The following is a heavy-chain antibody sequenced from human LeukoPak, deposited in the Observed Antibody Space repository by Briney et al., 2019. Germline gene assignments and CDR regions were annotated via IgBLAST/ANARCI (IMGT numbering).Heavy chain of an antibody. V-gene: IGHV4-39*07. Sequence: SETLSLTCTVSGGSISSSNYYWGWIRQPPGKGLEWIGSTLYSGDTHYNPSFKSRATVSADTSKNQFSLKLSSVTAADTAVYYCARLNIAVAGTSYYYYMDVWGKGTTVTVSS. CDR1: GGSISSSNYY. D-gene: IGHD6-19*01. CDR2: TLYSGDT. CDR3: ARLNIAVAGTSYYYYMDV. J-gene: IGHJ6*03.